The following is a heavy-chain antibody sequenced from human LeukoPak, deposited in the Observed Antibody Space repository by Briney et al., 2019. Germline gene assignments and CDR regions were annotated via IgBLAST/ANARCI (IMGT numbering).Heavy chain of an antibody. D-gene: IGHD2-2*01. CDR1: GFTFDDYA. V-gene: IGHV3-9*01. Sequence: GGSLRLSCAASGFTFDDYAMHWVRQAPGKGLEWVSGISWNSGSISYADSVKGRFTISRDNAKNSLYLQMNSLRAEDTALYYCAKALVVPGYFDLWGRGTLVTVSS. CDR2: ISWNSGSI. CDR3: AKALVVPGYFDL. J-gene: IGHJ2*01.